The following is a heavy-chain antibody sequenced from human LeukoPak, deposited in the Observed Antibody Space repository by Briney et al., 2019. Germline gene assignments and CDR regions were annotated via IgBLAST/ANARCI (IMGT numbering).Heavy chain of an antibody. Sequence: GGSLRLSCAASGFSLSDFSMHWVRQAPGKGLEWVAVISYDGSNKYYADSVKGRFTISRDNSKNTLYLQMNSLRAEDTAVYYCAKDHDSSGYYGGPIDYWGQGTLVTVSS. CDR3: AKDHDSSGYYGGPIDY. CDR1: GFSLSDFS. V-gene: IGHV3-30*18. J-gene: IGHJ4*02. D-gene: IGHD3-22*01. CDR2: ISYDGSNK.